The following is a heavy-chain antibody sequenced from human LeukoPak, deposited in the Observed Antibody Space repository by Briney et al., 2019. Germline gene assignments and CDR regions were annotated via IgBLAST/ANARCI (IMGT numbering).Heavy chain of an antibody. V-gene: IGHV4-59*01. CDR1: GGSISSYY. J-gene: IGHJ5*02. CDR2: IYYSGST. CDR3: ARGWGYNWFDP. Sequence: SETLSLTCTVSGGSISSYYWSWIRQPPGKGLEWIGYIYYSGSTNYNPSLKSRVTISVDTSKNQFSLKLSSVTAADTAVYYCARGWGYNWFDPWGQGTRVTVSS. D-gene: IGHD3-16*01.